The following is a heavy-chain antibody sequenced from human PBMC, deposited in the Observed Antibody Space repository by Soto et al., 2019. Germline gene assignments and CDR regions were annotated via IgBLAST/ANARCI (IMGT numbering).Heavy chain of an antibody. D-gene: IGHD3-10*01. J-gene: IGHJ4*02. Sequence: GESLKISCKASGYIFITHWITWVRQMPGKGLEWLGKIDPSDSYTNYSPSFQGHVTFSADKSIDTVYLHWSSLKASDTAIFYCARHDPNTYSGSGSPLDYWGQGTMVTVSS. CDR2: IDPSDSYT. CDR3: ARHDPNTYSGSGSPLDY. V-gene: IGHV5-10-1*01. CDR1: GYIFITHW.